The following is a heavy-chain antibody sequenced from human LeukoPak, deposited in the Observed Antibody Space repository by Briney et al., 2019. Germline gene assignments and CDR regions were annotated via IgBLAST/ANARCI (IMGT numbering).Heavy chain of an antibody. Sequence: PGGSLRLSCAASGFTFSSYAMSWVRQAPGKGLEWVSAISGSGGSTYYADSVKGRFTISRDNSKNTLYLQMNSLRAEDTAVYYCAKDLGRYGGNRPNYWGQGTLVTVSS. D-gene: IGHD4-23*01. V-gene: IGHV3-23*01. CDR2: ISGSGGST. CDR1: GFTFSSYA. J-gene: IGHJ4*02. CDR3: AKDLGRYGGNRPNY.